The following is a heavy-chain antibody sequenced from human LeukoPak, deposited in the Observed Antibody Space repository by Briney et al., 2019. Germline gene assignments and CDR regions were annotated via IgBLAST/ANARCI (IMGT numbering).Heavy chain of an antibody. J-gene: IGHJ4*02. Sequence: GGSLRLSCAASGFTFSSYGMHWVRQAPGKGLEWVAVISYDGSNKYYADSVKGRFTISRDNSKNTLYLQMNSLRAEDTAVYYCAKAYPMYYFDYWGQGTLVTVSS. V-gene: IGHV3-30*18. CDR3: AKAYPMYYFDY. CDR2: ISYDGSNK. D-gene: IGHD3-10*02. CDR1: GFTFSSYG.